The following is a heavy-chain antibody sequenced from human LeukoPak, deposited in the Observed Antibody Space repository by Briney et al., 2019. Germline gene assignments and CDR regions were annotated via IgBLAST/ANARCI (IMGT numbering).Heavy chain of an antibody. Sequence: SETLSLTCTVSGGSISSYYWSWIRQPPGKGLEWIGYIYYSGSTNYNPSLKSRVTISVDTSKNQFSLKLSSVTAADTAVYYCARTTEGYCSSTRCYGFDYYYYMDVWGKGTTVTISS. CDR2: IYYSGST. CDR1: GGSISSYY. J-gene: IGHJ6*03. CDR3: ARTTEGYCSSTRCYGFDYYYYMDV. D-gene: IGHD2-2*01. V-gene: IGHV4-59*01.